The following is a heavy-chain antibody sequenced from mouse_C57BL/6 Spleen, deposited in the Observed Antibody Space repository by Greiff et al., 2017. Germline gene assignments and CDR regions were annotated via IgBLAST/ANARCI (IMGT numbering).Heavy chain of an antibody. CDR3: ARGGYDGSAMDY. J-gene: IGHJ4*01. Sequence: EVMLVESGGGLVKPGGSLKLSCAASGFTFSDYGMHWVRQAPEKGLEWVAYISSGSSTIYYADTVKGRFTISRDNAKNTLFLQMTSLRSEDTAMYYCARGGYDGSAMDYWGQGTSVTVSS. D-gene: IGHD2-3*01. V-gene: IGHV5-17*01. CDR2: ISSGSSTI. CDR1: GFTFSDYG.